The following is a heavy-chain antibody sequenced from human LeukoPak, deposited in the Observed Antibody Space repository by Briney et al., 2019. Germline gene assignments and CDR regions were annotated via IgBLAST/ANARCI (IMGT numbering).Heavy chain of an antibody. Sequence: GGSLRLSCAASGFSFSSYSMNWVRQAPGKGLEWVSSISSSSSYIYYADSLKGRFTISRDNAKKSLYLQMNSLRAEDTAVYYCWVPATAGEADYWGQGTLVTVSS. J-gene: IGHJ4*02. D-gene: IGHD2-2*01. CDR1: GFSFSSYS. CDR3: WVPATAGEADY. CDR2: ISSSSSYI. V-gene: IGHV3-21*01.